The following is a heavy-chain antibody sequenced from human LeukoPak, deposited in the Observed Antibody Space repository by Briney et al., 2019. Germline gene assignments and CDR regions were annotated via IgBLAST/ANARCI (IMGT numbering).Heavy chain of an antibody. V-gene: IGHV5-51*01. CDR2: IFPGDSDT. CDR1: GYSFTTYW. D-gene: IGHD3-22*01. Sequence: GESLKISCKGSGYSFTTYWIGWVRQMPGKGLEWIGIIFPGDSDTTYSPSLQRQVTISADKSINTAYLQWSSLRASDTAMYYCVRRGYDSGGYREAFDIWGQGTMVTVSS. J-gene: IGHJ3*02. CDR3: VRRGYDSGGYREAFDI.